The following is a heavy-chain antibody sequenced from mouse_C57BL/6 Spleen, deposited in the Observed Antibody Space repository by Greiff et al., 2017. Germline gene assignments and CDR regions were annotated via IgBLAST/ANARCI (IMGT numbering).Heavy chain of an antibody. Sequence: EVQRVESGPELVKPGASVKIPCKASGYTFTDYNMDWVKQSHGKSLEWIGDINPNNGGTIYNQKFKGKATLTVDKSSSTAYMGLRSLTSEDTAVYYCARGDYGRGGYYYAMDYWGQGTSVTVSS. CDR1: GYTFTDYN. CDR3: ARGDYGRGGYYYAMDY. V-gene: IGHV1-18*01. D-gene: IGHD2-4*01. J-gene: IGHJ4*01. CDR2: INPNNGGT.